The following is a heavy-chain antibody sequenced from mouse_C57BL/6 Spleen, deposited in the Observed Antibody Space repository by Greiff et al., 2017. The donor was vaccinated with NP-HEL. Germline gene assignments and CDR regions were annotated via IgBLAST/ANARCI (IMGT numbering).Heavy chain of an antibody. D-gene: IGHD1-1*01. CDR1: GYAFSSSW. Sequence: LQESGPELVKPGASVKISCKASGYAFSSSWMNWVKQRPGKGLEWIGRIYPGDGDTNYNGKFKGKATLTADKSSSTAYMQLSSLTSEDSAFYFCARSYGSSYGFAYWGQGTLVTVSA. V-gene: IGHV1-82*01. CDR3: ARSYGSSYGFAY. CDR2: IYPGDGDT. J-gene: IGHJ3*01.